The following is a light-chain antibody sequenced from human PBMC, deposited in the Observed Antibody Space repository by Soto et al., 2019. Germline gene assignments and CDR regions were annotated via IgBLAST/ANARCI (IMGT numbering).Light chain of an antibody. CDR2: GAS. CDR3: QQYGSSLLT. Sequence: EIVLTQSPGIVSLSLGERATLSCRASQSVSSSYLAWYQQKPGQAPRLLIYGASSRATGIPDRFSGSGSGTDFTLSISRLEPEDFAVYYCQQYGSSLLTFGGGTKVEIK. V-gene: IGKV3-20*01. J-gene: IGKJ4*01. CDR1: QSVSSSY.